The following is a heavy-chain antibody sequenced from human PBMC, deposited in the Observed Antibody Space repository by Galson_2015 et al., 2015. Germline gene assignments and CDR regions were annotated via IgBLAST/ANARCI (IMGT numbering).Heavy chain of an antibody. CDR3: AREGAGSGGNYYYYYAMDV. Sequence: SLRLSCAASGFTFTTYSMNWVRQGPGKGLEWVSSISSSSSYIYYADSVKGRFTISRDNAKNSLYLQMNSLRAEDTAVYYCAREGAGSGGNYYYYYAMDVWGQGTTVTVSS. D-gene: IGHD6-19*01. CDR1: GFTFTTYS. V-gene: IGHV3-21*01. J-gene: IGHJ6*02. CDR2: ISSSSSYI.